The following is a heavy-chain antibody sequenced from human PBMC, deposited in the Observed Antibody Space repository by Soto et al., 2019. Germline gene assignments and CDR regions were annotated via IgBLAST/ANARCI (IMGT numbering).Heavy chain of an antibody. CDR3: SSHEGNGNVGPLDS. J-gene: IGHJ4*02. Sequence: QVQLLESGPGLVKHSETLSLTCTVSGDSIGTTHSYWAWLRQSPGKGLEWIGNIHYSGSTYYMQSLRSRVTSSVDTTKNQFSLRLTSVTAEDTAVYYCSSHEGNGNVGPLDSLGQGILVTFSS. V-gene: IGHV4-39*01. CDR2: IHYSGST. D-gene: IGHD2-8*01. CDR1: GDSIGTTHSY.